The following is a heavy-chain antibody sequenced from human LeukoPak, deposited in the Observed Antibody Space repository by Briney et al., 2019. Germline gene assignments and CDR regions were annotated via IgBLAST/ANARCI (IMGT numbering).Heavy chain of an antibody. CDR1: GFTFSSYA. V-gene: IGHV3-23*01. D-gene: IGHD3-16*01. CDR3: ARDFLHLGG. J-gene: IGHJ3*01. Sequence: GGSLRLSCAASGFTFSSYAMSWVRQAPGKGLEWVSAISGSGLSTYYADSVKGRFTISRDNAKNTLYLQMSSLRAEDTAVYYCARDFLHLGGWGQGTMVTVSS. CDR2: ISGSGLST.